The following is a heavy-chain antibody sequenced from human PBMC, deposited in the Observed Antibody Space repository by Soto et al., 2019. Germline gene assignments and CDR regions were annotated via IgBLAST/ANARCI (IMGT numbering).Heavy chain of an antibody. Sequence: VGSLRFSCAASGFTFSSYAMSWVRQAPGKGLEWVSAISGSGGSTYYADSVKGRFTISRDNSKNTLYLQMNSLRAEDTAVYYCAKSYYDSSGYMYYFDYWGQGTLVTVSS. V-gene: IGHV3-23*01. CDR2: ISGSGGST. CDR3: AKSYYDSSGYMYYFDY. D-gene: IGHD3-22*01. J-gene: IGHJ4*02. CDR1: GFTFSSYA.